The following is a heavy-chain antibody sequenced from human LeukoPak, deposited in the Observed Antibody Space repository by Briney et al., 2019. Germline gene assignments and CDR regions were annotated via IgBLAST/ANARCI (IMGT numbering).Heavy chain of an antibody. CDR1: GGSISGYY. Sequence: SETLSLTCTVSGGSISGYYWNWIRQPPGKGLEWIGYIYYSGSTDYNPSLKSRVTISIDTSKSQFSLKLSSVTAADTAVYYCARRSSGYYYYGLGVWGQGTTVTVSS. CDR2: IYYSGST. D-gene: IGHD3-10*01. V-gene: IGHV4-59*01. J-gene: IGHJ6*02. CDR3: ARRSSGYYYYGLGV.